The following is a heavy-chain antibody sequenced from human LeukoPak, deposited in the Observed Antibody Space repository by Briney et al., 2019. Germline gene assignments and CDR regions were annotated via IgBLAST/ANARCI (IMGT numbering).Heavy chain of an antibody. Sequence: ASVKVSGKTSGYTFTGYYMHWVRQAPGQGLEWMGIINPRGGSTRYAQNLQGRVTMTRDTSTSTVYMELSSLRFEDTAVYYCASTPRIPAAGTIDYWGQGTLVTVSS. CDR3: ASTPRIPAAGTIDY. CDR1: GYTFTGYY. V-gene: IGHV1-46*01. J-gene: IGHJ4*02. CDR2: INPRGGST. D-gene: IGHD6-13*01.